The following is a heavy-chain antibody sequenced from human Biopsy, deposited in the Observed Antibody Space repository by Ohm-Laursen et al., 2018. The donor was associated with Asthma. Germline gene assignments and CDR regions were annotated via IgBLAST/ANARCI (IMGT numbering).Heavy chain of an antibody. CDR2: INPFGGSS. CDR3: ARDGPELPTELDY. V-gene: IGHV1-46*01. J-gene: IGHJ4*02. CDR1: GYTFTSYY. D-gene: IGHD1-14*01. Sequence: GASVKVSCKVSGYTFTSYYMHWVRQAPGHGLEWMGMINPFGGSSNFAQKFQGRLTMTRDTSTRTVYMELSSLRSEDTAVYYCARDGPELPTELDYWGPGTLVTVSS.